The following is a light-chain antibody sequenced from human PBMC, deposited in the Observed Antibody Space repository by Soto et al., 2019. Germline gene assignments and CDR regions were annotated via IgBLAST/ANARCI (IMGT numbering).Light chain of an antibody. J-gene: IGKJ5*01. CDR2: GAS. V-gene: IGKV3-15*01. Sequence: IVLIQSPVSLSLSPWDRDTLCCRAIQSVTSNLAWYQQKPGQAPRLLIYGASTRATGIPARFSGSGSGTEFTLTISSLQSEDFAVYFCQQYNNWPPITFGQGTRLEI. CDR1: QSVTSN. CDR3: QQYNNWPPIT.